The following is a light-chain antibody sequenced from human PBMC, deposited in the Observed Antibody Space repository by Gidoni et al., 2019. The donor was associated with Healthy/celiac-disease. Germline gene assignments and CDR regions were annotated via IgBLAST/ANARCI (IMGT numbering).Light chain of an antibody. Sequence: AIQLTQSPSSLSASVGDRATITCRASQGISSALAWYQQKPGKAPKLLIYDASSLESGVPSRFSGSGSGTDFTLTISSLQPEDFATYYCQQFKKLTFGGXTKVEIK. CDR3: QQFKKLT. CDR2: DAS. V-gene: IGKV1D-13*01. J-gene: IGKJ4*01. CDR1: QGISSA.